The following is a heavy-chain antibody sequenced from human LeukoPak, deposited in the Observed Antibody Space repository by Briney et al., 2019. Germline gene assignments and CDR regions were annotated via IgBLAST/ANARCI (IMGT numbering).Heavy chain of an antibody. J-gene: IGHJ4*02. CDR1: GFTFSDYY. V-gene: IGHV3-11*01. CDR2: ISSSGSTI. D-gene: IGHD6-13*01. Sequence: GGSLRLSCAASGFTFSDYYMSWIRQAPGKGLEWVSYISSSGSTIYYADSVKGRFTTSRDNAKNSLYLQMNSLRAEDTAVYYCARTMGYSSSWSRSGFDYWGQGTLVTVSS. CDR3: ARTMGYSSSWSRSGFDY.